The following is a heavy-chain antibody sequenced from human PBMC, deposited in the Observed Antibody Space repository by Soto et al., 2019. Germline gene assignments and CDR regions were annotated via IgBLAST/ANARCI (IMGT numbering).Heavy chain of an antibody. CDR1: GDSVSSNDAT. CDR2: TYYRSRWHT. D-gene: IGHD2-2*01. CDR3: VRLVGNSWLDS. Sequence: QVQLQQSGPGLVKTSQTLSLTCAISGDSVSSNDATWDWIRQSPSRGLEWLGRTYYRSRWHTDYAYSVKXRITLNXXPSTNPPSLQLNSVTPDDTAVYYWVRLVGNSWLDSWGQGTLVTVSS. J-gene: IGHJ5*01. V-gene: IGHV6-1*01.